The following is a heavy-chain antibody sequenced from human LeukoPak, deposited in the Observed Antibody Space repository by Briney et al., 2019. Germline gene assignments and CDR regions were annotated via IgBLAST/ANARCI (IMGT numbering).Heavy chain of an antibody. V-gene: IGHV3-9*01. J-gene: IGHJ4*02. CDR1: GFTFDDYA. CDR2: ISWNSGSI. D-gene: IGHD2-15*01. CDR3: ARDATLIPGTVYFDY. Sequence: GRSLRLSCAASGFTFDDYAMHWVRQAPGKGLEWVSGISWNSGSIGYADSVKGRFTISRDNAKNSLYLQMNNLRGEDTAIYYCARDATLIPGTVYFDYWGQGALVTVSS.